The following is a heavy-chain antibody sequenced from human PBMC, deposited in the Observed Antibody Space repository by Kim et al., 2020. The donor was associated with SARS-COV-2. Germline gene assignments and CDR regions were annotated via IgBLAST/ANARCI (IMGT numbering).Heavy chain of an antibody. Sequence: GESLKISCKGSGYSFTNYWIGWVRQMSGKGLEWMGIIHPGDSDTRYSPSFQGQVTISADNSISTAYLQWISLKASDTAMYYCARASYCSGGSCYGNFDWFDPWGRGTQVTVSS. V-gene: IGHV5-51*01. J-gene: IGHJ5*02. CDR1: GYSFTNYW. CDR3: ARASYCSGGSCYGNFDWFDP. D-gene: IGHD2-15*01. CDR2: IHPGDSDT.